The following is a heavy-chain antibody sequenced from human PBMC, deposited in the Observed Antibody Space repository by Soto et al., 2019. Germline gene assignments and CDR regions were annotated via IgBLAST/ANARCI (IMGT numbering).Heavy chain of an antibody. J-gene: IGHJ4*02. V-gene: IGHV1-18*01. CDR2: ISADNDNT. CDR3: ARGTSGYDYGLVDF. D-gene: IGHD5-12*01. Sequence: VQLVQSGGEVRKPGASVTVSCRASGYTFTKYGISWVRQAPGQGLEWMGWISADNDNTNYAQNLQGRVTMTTDTSTSTAYMQLRSLRSDDTAVYFCARGTSGYDYGLVDFWGQGTLVTVSS. CDR1: GYTFTKYG.